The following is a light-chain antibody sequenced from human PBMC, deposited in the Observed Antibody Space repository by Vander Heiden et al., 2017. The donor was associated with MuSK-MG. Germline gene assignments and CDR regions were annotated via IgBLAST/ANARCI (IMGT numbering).Light chain of an antibody. J-gene: IGKJ1*01. Sequence: DIQMTKSPSSLSASVGDRVTITCRASQRISSYLNSYQQKPETAPKLLIDAASSLQSVVPSMFSGRGSATDFTLTISGLQPEDVATYYCQQSYSTPWTFGQGTKV. CDR1: QRISSY. CDR2: AAS. CDR3: QQSYSTPWT. V-gene: IGKV1-39*01.